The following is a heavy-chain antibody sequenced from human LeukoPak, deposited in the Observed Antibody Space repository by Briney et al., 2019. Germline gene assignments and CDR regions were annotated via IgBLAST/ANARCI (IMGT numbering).Heavy chain of an antibody. CDR3: ARDLVRFGGWYDH. CDR1: GFTFSSYA. Sequence: GGSLRLSCAASGFTFSSYAMSWVRQAPGKGLEWVSAIGVGGNGFTTYYGEFMKGRFTISRDNSKNTLYLQMNSLRAEDTAVYYCARDLVRFGGWYDHWGQGTLVTVSS. D-gene: IGHD2-15*01. J-gene: IGHJ5*02. V-gene: IGHV3-23*01. CDR2: IGVGGNGFTT.